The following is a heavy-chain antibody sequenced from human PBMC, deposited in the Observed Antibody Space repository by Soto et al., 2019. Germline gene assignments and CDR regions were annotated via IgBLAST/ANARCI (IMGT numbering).Heavy chain of an antibody. J-gene: IGHJ4*02. Sequence: PGESLKISCKGSGYSFTNYWIGWVRQMPGKGLEWMGIIYPGDSDTRYSPSFQGQVTISADKSISTAYLQWSSLKASDTAMYYCARHSPLPDSNHVDLMDYWGQGTLVTVSS. CDR2: IYPGDSDT. CDR3: ARHSPLPDSNHVDLMDY. CDR1: GYSFTNYW. D-gene: IGHD4-4*01. V-gene: IGHV5-51*01.